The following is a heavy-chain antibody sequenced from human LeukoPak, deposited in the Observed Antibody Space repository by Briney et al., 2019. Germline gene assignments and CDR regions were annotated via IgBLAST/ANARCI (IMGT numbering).Heavy chain of an antibody. Sequence: SETLSLTCAVSGGSISSSNWWSWVRQPPGKGLEWIGEISQSGSTNYNPSLKSRVTISVDTSKNQFSLNLTSVTAADTAVYSCARVRVGATFDDWGQGTLVTVSS. CDR3: ARVRVGATFDD. V-gene: IGHV4-4*02. CDR2: ISQSGST. CDR1: GGSISSSNW. D-gene: IGHD1-26*01. J-gene: IGHJ4*02.